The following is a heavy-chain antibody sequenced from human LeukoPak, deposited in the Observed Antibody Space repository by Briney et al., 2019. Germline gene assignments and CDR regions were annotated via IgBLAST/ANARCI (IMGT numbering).Heavy chain of an antibody. V-gene: IGHV1-46*01. CDR2: INPSGGST. Sequence: SVKVSCKASGYTFTSYYMHWVRQAPGQGLEWMGIINPSGGSTSYAQKFQGRVTMTRDTSTSTVYMELSSLRSEDTAVYYCARAGEHLGYSYAAFDIWGQGTMLTVSS. CDR3: ARAGEHLGYSYAAFDI. CDR1: GYTFTSYY. D-gene: IGHD5-18*01. J-gene: IGHJ3*02.